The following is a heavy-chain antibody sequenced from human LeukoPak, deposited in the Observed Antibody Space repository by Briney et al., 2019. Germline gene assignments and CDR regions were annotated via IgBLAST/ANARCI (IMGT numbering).Heavy chain of an antibody. J-gene: IGHJ5*02. D-gene: IGHD5-18*01. CDR1: GFTFDDYA. Sequence: GGSLRLSCAASGFTFDDYAMHWVRQAPGKGLEWVSGISWNSGSIGYADSVKGRFTISRDNAKNSLYLQMNSLRAEDTALYYCAKGSRRYSYGYSRDHPPGPFDAWGQGTLVTVSS. V-gene: IGHV3-9*01. CDR2: ISWNSGSI. CDR3: AKGSRRYSYGYSRDHPPGPFDA.